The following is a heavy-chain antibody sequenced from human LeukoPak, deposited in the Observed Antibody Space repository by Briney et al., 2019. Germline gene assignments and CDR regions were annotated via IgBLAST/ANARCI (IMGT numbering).Heavy chain of an antibody. J-gene: IGHJ5*02. D-gene: IGHD6-25*01. V-gene: IGHV1-58*02. CDR2: IVVGSGNT. CDR1: GFTFTNSA. Sequence: SVKVSCKASGFTFTNSAMQWVRQARGQRLEWIGWIVVGSGNTNNAQRFQERVTITRDMSASTASMELSSLRPEDTAVYYCAAVLAAAAPWGQGTLVTVSS. CDR3: AAVLAAAAP.